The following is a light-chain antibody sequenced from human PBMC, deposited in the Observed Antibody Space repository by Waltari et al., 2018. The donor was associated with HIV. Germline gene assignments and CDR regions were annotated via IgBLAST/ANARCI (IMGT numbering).Light chain of an antibody. J-gene: IGLJ1*01. CDR3: SSYTITSTYV. CDR1: GSDVGGYNY. V-gene: IGLV2-14*03. CDR2: EVT. Sequence: QSALTQPASVSGSPGQSITISCTGTGSDVGGYNYVSWYQQHPCKAPKLLIDEVTRRPSGVSNRCSGSKSGSTASLTISGLQAEDEADYYCSSYTITSTYVFGTGTKVTVL.